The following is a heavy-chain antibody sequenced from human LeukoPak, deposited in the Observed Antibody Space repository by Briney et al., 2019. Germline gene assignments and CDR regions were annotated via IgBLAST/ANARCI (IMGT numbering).Heavy chain of an antibody. D-gene: IGHD3-9*01. J-gene: IGHJ3*02. CDR3: ARASSKQLAGYLPDGFDI. CDR2: ISSSGTYI. CDR1: GFIFSSYS. V-gene: IGHV3-21*01. Sequence: GGSLRLSCAASGFIFSSYSMNWVRQAPGKGREWVSSISSSGTYIYYADSVKGRFTISRDNAKNSLSLQLNSLRADDAAVYYCARASSKQLAGYLPDGFDIWGQGTMVTVSS.